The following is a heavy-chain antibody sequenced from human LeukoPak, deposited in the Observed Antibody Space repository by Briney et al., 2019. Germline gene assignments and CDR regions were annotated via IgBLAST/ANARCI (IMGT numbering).Heavy chain of an antibody. CDR3: AKGRVAATTWFDP. Sequence: PGGSLRLSCAVSGFAFSTYAMSWVRQAPGKGLEWVSAISGGGANTYYADSVKGLFTISRDNSKNTLYLQMNSLRAEDTAVYYCAKGRVAATTWFDPWGQGTLVTVSS. J-gene: IGHJ5*02. V-gene: IGHV3-23*01. D-gene: IGHD1-26*01. CDR1: GFAFSTYA. CDR2: ISGGGANT.